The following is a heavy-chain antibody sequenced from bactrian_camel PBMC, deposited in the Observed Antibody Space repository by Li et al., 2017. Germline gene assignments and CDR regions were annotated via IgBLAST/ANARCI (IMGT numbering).Heavy chain of an antibody. CDR2: TASDGTT. CDR1: GIILSRYA. Sequence: VQLVESGGALVQPGTSLRLSCAASGIILSRYAVTWVRQAPGKGLEWVSTTASDGTTYYADSVKGRFTISKDSAENTLYLQMNSLKPEDTAMYYCAADQAGGSWDTGVAADFGYWGQGTQVTVS. D-gene: IGHD6*01. CDR3: AADQAGGSWDTGVAADFGY. V-gene: IGHV3S10*01. J-gene: IGHJ6*01.